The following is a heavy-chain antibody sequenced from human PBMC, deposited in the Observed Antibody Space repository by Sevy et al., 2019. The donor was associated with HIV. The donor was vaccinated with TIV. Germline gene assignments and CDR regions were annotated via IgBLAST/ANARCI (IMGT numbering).Heavy chain of an antibody. J-gene: IGHJ4*02. V-gene: IGHV4-34*01. CDR1: GGSFSGYY. CDR2: INHSGST. CDR3: ARARAGYCSGGSCYSGFGFDY. Sequence: SETLSLTCAVYGGSFSGYYWSWIRQPPGKGLEWIGEINHSGSTNYNPSLKSRVTISVDTSKNQFSLGLSSVTAADTAVYYCARARAGYCSGGSCYSGFGFDYWGQGTLVTVSS. D-gene: IGHD2-15*01.